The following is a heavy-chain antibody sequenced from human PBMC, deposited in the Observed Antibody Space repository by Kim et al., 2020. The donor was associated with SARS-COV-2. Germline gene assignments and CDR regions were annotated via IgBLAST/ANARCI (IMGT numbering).Heavy chain of an antibody. V-gene: IGHV1-69*04. D-gene: IGHD3-10*01. CDR3: ATYYYGSGRAGYFDY. Sequence: SVKVSCKASGGTFSSYAISWVRQAPGQGLEWMGRIIPILGIANYAQKFQGRVTITADKSTSTAYMELSSLRSEDTAVYYCATYYYGSGRAGYFDYWGQGTLVTVSS. CDR1: GGTFSSYA. J-gene: IGHJ4*02. CDR2: IIPILGIA.